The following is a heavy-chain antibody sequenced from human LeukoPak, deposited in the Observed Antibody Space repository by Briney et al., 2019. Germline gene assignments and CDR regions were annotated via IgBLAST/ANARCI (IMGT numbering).Heavy chain of an antibody. J-gene: IGHJ4*02. D-gene: IGHD3-10*01. V-gene: IGHV3-43*01. CDR2: FSWDGGSK. Sequence: GGSLRLSCVASGFTFHRYTMHWVRQAPGKGLEWVSLFSWDGGSKYYADSVKGRFTISRDNSKNSLYLQMNSLRAEDTALYYCAKDVSNGSGSYVDYWGQGTLVTVSS. CDR1: GFTFHRYT. CDR3: AKDVSNGSGSYVDY.